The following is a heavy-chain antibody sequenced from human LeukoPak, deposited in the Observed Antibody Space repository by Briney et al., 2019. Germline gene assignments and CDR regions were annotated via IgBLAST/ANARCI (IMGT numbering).Heavy chain of an antibody. CDR3: ARVRNYYDSSGYEYASPDY. CDR1: GYTFTSYG. Sequence: SVKVSCKASGYTFTSYGISWVRQAPGQGLEWMGWISVYNGNTNYAQKLQGRVTMTTDTSTSTACMELRSLRSDDTAVYYCARVRNYYDSSGYEYASPDYWGQGTLVSVSS. CDR2: ISVYNGNT. J-gene: IGHJ4*02. D-gene: IGHD3-22*01. V-gene: IGHV1-18*01.